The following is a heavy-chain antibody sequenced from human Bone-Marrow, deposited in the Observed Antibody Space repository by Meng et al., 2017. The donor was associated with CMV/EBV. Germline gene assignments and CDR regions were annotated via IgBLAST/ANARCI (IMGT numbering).Heavy chain of an antibody. J-gene: IGHJ5*02. V-gene: IGHV1-2*02. CDR3: ARDRCKTCSSGWWFGP. CDR1: GYTFTDYY. D-gene: IGHD1-26*01. Sequence: ASVKVSCKASGYTFTDYYMHWVRQAPGQGLEWMGWINPNSGDTNYAQKFRGRVTMTRHTSISTAYMELSRLRSDDTAVYYCARDRCKTCSSGWWFGPWGQGTLVTVSS. CDR2: INPNSGDT.